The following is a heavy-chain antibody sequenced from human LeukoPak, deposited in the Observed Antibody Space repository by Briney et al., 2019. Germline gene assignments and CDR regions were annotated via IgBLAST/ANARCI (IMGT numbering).Heavy chain of an antibody. J-gene: IGHJ4*02. CDR2: IYYSGST. V-gene: IGHV4-39*01. CDR3: AVLNYYDSSGYLDY. D-gene: IGHD3-22*01. Sequence: SETLSLTCTVSGGSISSSSYYWGWLRQPPGKGLEWIGSIYYSGSTYYNPSLKSRVTISVDTSKNQFSLKLSSVTAADTAVYYCAVLNYYDSSGYLDYWGQGTLVTVSS. CDR1: GGSISSSSYY.